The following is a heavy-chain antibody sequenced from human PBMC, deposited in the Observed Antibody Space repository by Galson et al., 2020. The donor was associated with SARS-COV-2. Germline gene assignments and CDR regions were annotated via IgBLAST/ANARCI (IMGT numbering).Heavy chain of an antibody. D-gene: IGHD4-4*01. V-gene: IGHV4-39*07. CDR1: GDSISSSRYY. CDR3: ARAGSRVTTSGDFDP. J-gene: IGHJ5*02. Sequence: SETLSLTCTVSGDSISSSRYYWGWIRQPPGKGLEWIGSIYYSGTTYYTSSLKSRVTISIATSKNQFSLKLTSVTAADTAVYYCARAGSRVTTSGDFDPWGQGTLVTVSS. CDR2: IYYSGTT.